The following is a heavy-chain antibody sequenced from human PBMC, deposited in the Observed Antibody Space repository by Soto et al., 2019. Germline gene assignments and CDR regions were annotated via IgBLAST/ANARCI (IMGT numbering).Heavy chain of an antibody. CDR1: GFTFSDYY. CDR3: ARVYYDILTGYWNPSSHAFDI. V-gene: IGHV3-11*01. Sequence: PGGSLRLSCAASGFTFSDYYMSWIRQAPGKGLEWVSYISSSGSTIYYADSVKGRFTISRDNAKNSLYLQMNSLRAEDTAVYYCARVYYDILTGYWNPSSHAFDIWGQRTMVTVSS. CDR2: ISSSGSTI. J-gene: IGHJ3*02. D-gene: IGHD3-9*01.